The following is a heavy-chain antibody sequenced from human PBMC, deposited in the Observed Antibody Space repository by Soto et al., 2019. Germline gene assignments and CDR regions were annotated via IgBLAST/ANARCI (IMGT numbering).Heavy chain of an antibody. Sequence: QITLKESGPTLVKPTQTLTLTCTFSGFSLSTSGVGVGWIRQPPGKALEWLALIYWDDDKRYSPSLKSRLTLTKDTYKNQVVHTMTNMDPVDTATYYCAKVRSWGSPFDYWGQGTLVTVSS. J-gene: IGHJ4*02. V-gene: IGHV2-5*02. CDR3: AKVRSWGSPFDY. CDR1: GFSLSTSGVG. D-gene: IGHD2-15*01. CDR2: IYWDDDK.